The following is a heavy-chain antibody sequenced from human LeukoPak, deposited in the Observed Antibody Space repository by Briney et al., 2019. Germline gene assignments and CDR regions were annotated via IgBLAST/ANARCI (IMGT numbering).Heavy chain of an antibody. J-gene: IGHJ5*02. CDR2: INHSGST. D-gene: IGHD3-9*01. V-gene: IGHV4-34*01. CDR1: GGSFRGYY. Sequence: PSETLSLTCAAYGGSFRGYYWSWIRQPPGKGLEWIGEINHSGSTNYNPSLKSRVTISVDTSKNQFSLKLSSVTAADTAVYYCARGLRYFDWPGGWRAGANWFDPWGQGTLVTVSS. CDR3: ARGLRYFDWPGGWRAGANWFDP.